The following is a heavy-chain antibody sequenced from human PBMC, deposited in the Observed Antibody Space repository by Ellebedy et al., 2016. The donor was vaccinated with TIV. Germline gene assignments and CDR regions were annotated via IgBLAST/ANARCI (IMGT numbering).Heavy chain of an antibody. J-gene: IGHJ6*03. Sequence: GGSLRPSXAASGFAFNNYLMHWVRQAPGKGLEWVAVIWNDGSNEDYAASVKGRFTISRDDSNNTLFLQMNSLRGEDTAVYFCARPDSEDNYMDVWGKGTAVTVSS. CDR3: ARPDSEDNYMDV. CDR1: GFAFNNYL. CDR2: IWNDGSNE. V-gene: IGHV3-33*01.